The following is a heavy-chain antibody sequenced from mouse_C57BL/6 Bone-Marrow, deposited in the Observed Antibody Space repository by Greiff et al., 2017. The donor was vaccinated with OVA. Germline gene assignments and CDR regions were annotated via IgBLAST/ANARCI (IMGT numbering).Heavy chain of an antibody. Sequence: VQLQQSGAELVRPGASVKLSCTASGFNIKDDYMHWVKQRPEQGLEWIGWIDPENGDTEYASKLQGKATITTDTANNTPYLQLSSLTSEDTAVYYCTADYYGSSYAMDYWGQGTSVTVSS. CDR2: IDPENGDT. CDR3: TADYYGSSYAMDY. D-gene: IGHD1-1*01. J-gene: IGHJ4*01. CDR1: GFNIKDDY. V-gene: IGHV14-4*01.